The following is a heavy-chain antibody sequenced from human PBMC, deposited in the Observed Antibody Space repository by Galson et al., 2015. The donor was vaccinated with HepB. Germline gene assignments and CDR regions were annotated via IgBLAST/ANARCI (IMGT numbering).Heavy chain of an antibody. CDR2: INPNSGGT. J-gene: IGHJ5*02. V-gene: IGHV1-2*02. CDR3: ARSKRLVVVPADP. CDR1: GYTFTGYY. Sequence: SVKVSCKASGYTFTGYYMHWVRQAPGQGLEWMGWINPNSGGTNYAQKFQGRVTMTRDTSISTAYMELSRLRSGDTAVYYCARSKRLVVVPADPWGQGNPGHRLL. D-gene: IGHD2-2*01.